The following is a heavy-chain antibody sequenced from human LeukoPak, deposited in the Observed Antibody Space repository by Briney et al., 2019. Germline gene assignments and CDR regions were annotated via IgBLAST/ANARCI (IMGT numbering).Heavy chain of an antibody. J-gene: IGHJ4*02. CDR3: ARGGNSAYYPFDF. D-gene: IGHD3-22*01. V-gene: IGHV4-31*03. CDR1: GVSISSGGYC. Sequence: SQTLSLTCTVSGVSISSGGYCWSWIRQHQGKGLEWIGYIYYRGNAYYNPSLKSRVTMSVDTSKNRFSLKLSSVTAADTAVYFCARGGNSAYYPFDFWGQGTLVTVSS. CDR2: IYYRGNA.